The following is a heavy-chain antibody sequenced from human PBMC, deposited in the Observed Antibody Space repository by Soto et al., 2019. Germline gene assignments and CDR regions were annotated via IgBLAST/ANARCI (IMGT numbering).Heavy chain of an antibody. CDR3: ARHFDKGYDYATYGYYGMDD. V-gene: IGHV5-51*01. J-gene: IGHJ6*02. CDR2: IYPGDSDT. D-gene: IGHD3-10*01. Sequence: GESLKISCKGSGYSFTSYWIGWVRQMPGKGLEWMGIIYPGDSDTRYSPSFQGQVTISADKSISTAYLQWSSLKASATAMYYCARHFDKGYDYATYGYYGMDDWSQGTTVTVAS. CDR1: GYSFTSYW.